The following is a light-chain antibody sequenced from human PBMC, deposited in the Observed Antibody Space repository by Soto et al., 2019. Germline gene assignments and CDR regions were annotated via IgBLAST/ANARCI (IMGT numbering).Light chain of an antibody. CDR3: CSYGGSHSIDV. Sequence: QSVLTQPPSVSGAPGQRVTISCTGSSSNIGAGHAVHWYQQLPGTAPKLLIHSNNNRPSGVPDRFSGSKYGSTASLTISGLQAEDEADYYCCSYGGSHSIDVFGTGTKVTVL. CDR2: SNN. V-gene: IGLV1-40*01. CDR1: SSNIGAGHA. J-gene: IGLJ1*01.